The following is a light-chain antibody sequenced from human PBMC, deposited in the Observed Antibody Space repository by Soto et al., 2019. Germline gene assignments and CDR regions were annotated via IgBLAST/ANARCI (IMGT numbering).Light chain of an antibody. CDR1: QTISSW. V-gene: IGKV1-5*01. CDR2: AAS. Sequence: DIQMTQSPSTLSGSVGDRVTITCRASQTISSWLAWYQQKPGKAPKLLIYAASSLHSGVPSRFSGSASGTEFTPTISSLQPEDFATYYCLQYNSYPWTFGQGTKVDIK. J-gene: IGKJ1*01. CDR3: LQYNSYPWT.